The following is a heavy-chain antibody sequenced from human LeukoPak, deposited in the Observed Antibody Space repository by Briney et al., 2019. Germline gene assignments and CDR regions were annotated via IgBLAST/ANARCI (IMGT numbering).Heavy chain of an antibody. CDR2: MNPNSGNT. CDR1: GGTFSSYA. CDR3: ARGYRAYYDSSGYSDY. J-gene: IGHJ4*02. D-gene: IGHD3-22*01. Sequence: ASVKVSCKASGGTFSSYAISWVRQATGQGLEWMGWMNPNSGNTGYAQKFQGRVTMTRNTSISTAYMELSSLRSEDTAVYYCARGYRAYYDSSGYSDYWGQGTLVTVSS. V-gene: IGHV1-8*02.